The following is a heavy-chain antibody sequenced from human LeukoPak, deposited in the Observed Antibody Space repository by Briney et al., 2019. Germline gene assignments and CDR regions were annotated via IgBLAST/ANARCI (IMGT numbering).Heavy chain of an antibody. D-gene: IGHD1-26*01. V-gene: IGHV1-69*01. J-gene: IGHJ4*02. CDR2: IIPIFGTA. CDR3: ARDRLPQWELPGRAFDY. CDR1: GGTFSSYA. Sequence: SVKVSCKASGGTFSSYAISWVRQAPGQGLEWMGGIIPIFGTANYAQKFQGKVTITADESTSTAYMELSSLRSEDTAVYYCARDRLPQWELPGRAFDYWGQETLVTVPS.